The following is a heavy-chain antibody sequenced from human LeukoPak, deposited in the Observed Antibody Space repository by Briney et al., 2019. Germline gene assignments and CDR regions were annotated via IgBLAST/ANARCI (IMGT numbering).Heavy chain of an antibody. J-gene: IGHJ4*02. D-gene: IGHD6-19*01. CDR1: GGSISSYY. CDR2: IYTSGST. CDR3: ARQRQWLAGDYFDY. V-gene: IGHV4-4*07. Sequence: SETLSLTCTVSGGSISSYYWCWIRQPAGKGLEWIGRIYTSGSTNYNPSLKSRVTISLDTSKNQFSLRLSSVTAADTAVYYCARQRQWLAGDYFDYWGQGTLVTVSS.